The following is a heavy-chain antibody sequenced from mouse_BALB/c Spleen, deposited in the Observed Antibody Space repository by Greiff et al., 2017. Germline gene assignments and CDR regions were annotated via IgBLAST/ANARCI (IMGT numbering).Heavy chain of an antibody. D-gene: IGHD2-10*01. CDR1: GFTFSSFG. CDR2: ISSGSSTI. Sequence: EVKLVESGGGLVQPGGSRKLSCAASGFTFSSFGMHWVRQAPEKGLEWVAYISSGSSTIYYADTVKGRFTISRDNPKNTLFLQMTSLRSEDTAMYYCAKSLLWSTLDYWGQGTTLTVSS. V-gene: IGHV5-17*02. CDR3: AKSLLWSTLDY. J-gene: IGHJ2*01.